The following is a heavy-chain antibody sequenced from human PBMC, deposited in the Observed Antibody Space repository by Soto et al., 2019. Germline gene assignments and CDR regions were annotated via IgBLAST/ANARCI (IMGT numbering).Heavy chain of an antibody. Sequence: FLTKRLPSTVFCGSISSRGYPRSCIKKPPGKGLEWIGYIYHSGSTYYNPSLKSRVTISVDRSKNQFSLKLSSVTAADTAVYYCARRYCSGGSCYPDYWGQGTLVTVSS. CDR3: ARRYCSGGSCYPDY. V-gene: IGHV4-30-2*01. J-gene: IGHJ4*02. CDR2: IYHSGST. CDR1: CGSISSRGYP. D-gene: IGHD2-15*01.